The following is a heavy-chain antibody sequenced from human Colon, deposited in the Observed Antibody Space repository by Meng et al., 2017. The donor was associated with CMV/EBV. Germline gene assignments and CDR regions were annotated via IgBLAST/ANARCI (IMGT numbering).Heavy chain of an antibody. D-gene: IGHD5-18*01. Sequence: SETLSLTCTVSTDSLRDHYWSWIRQPPGKGLEWMGYVYYSGSATYSPSLRSRITISIDTSRNQFSLNLRSVTAADTAMYFCARGVGHATNSSRDSWGQGTLVTVSS. CDR1: TDSLRDHY. CDR3: ARGVGHATNSSRDS. CDR2: VYYSGSA. J-gene: IGHJ4*02. V-gene: IGHV4-59*11.